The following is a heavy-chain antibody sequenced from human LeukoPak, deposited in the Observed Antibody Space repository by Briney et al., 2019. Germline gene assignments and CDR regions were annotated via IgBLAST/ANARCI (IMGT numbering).Heavy chain of an antibody. Sequence: SETLSLTCTVSGGSISSSSYYWGWIRQPPGKGLEWIGSIYYSGSTYYNPSLKSRVTISVDTSKNQFSLKLSSVTAADTAVYYCARFPARGDIVVVPAAPDAFDIWGQGTMVTVSS. CDR3: ARFPARGDIVVVPAAPDAFDI. V-gene: IGHV4-39*01. D-gene: IGHD2-2*01. J-gene: IGHJ3*02. CDR2: IYYSGST. CDR1: GGSISSSSYY.